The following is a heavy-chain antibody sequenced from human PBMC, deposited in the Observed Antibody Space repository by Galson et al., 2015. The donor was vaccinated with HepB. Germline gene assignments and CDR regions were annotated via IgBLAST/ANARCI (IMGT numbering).Heavy chain of an antibody. D-gene: IGHD2-2*02. J-gene: IGHJ6*02. CDR3: ARGAIVVVPAAIRWNYYYGMDV. Sequence: LSLTCAVYGGSFSGYYWSWIRQPPGKGLEWIGEINHSGSTNYNPSLKSRVTISVDTSKNQFSLKLSSVTAADTAVYYCARGAIVVVPAAIRWNYYYGMDVWGQGTTVTVSS. CDR1: GGSFSGYY. CDR2: INHSGST. V-gene: IGHV4-34*01.